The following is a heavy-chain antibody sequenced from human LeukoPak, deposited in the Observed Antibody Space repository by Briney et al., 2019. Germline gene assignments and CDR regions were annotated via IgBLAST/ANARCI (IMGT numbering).Heavy chain of an antibody. Sequence: ASVKVSCKASGGTFSSYAISWVRQAPGQGLEWMGRIIPIFGTANYAQKFQGRVTITADKSTCTAYMELSSLRSEDTAVYYCAREMATVYFDYWGQGTLVTVSS. CDR1: GGTFSSYA. V-gene: IGHV1-69*06. D-gene: IGHD5-24*01. CDR3: AREMATVYFDY. J-gene: IGHJ4*02. CDR2: IIPIFGTA.